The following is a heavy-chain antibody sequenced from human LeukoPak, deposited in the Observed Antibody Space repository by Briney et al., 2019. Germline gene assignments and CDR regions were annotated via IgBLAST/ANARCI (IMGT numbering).Heavy chain of an antibody. J-gene: IGHJ4*02. CDR1: GYTLTELS. CDR3: ATMFSSGWYAGYYFDY. V-gene: IGHV1-24*01. Sequence: ASVKVSCKVSGYTLTELSMHWVRQAPGKGLEWMGGFDPEDGETIYAQKFQGRITMTEDTSTDTAYMELSSLRSEDTAEYYCATMFSSGWYAGYYFDYWGQGTLVTVSS. CDR2: FDPEDGET. D-gene: IGHD6-19*01.